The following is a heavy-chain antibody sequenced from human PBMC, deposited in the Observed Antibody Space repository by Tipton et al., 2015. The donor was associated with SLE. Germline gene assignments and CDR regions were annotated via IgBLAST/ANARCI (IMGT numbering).Heavy chain of an antibody. Sequence: GSLRLSCAASGFTFSDHYMDWVRQAPGKGLGWVGRIRNKANSYTTEYAASVKCRFIISRDDSKDALYLQMNSLETEDMALYYCAGDRGGGVFHSWGQGTLVTVSS. D-gene: IGHD3-16*01. V-gene: IGHV3-72*01. J-gene: IGHJ4*02. CDR2: IRNKANSYTT. CDR1: GFTFSDHY. CDR3: AGDRGGGVFHS.